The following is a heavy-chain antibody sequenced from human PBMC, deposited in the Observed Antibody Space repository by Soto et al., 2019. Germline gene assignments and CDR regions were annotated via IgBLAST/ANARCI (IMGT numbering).Heavy chain of an antibody. CDR2: FDPEDGET. J-gene: IGHJ4*02. CDR3: ASSRGFRGYFDY. CDR1: GYTLTELS. D-gene: IGHD2-2*01. Sequence: ASVKVSCKVSGYTLTELSMHWVRQAPGKGLEWMGGFDPEDGETIYAQKFQGRVTMTEDTSTDTAYMELSSLRSEDTAVYYCASSRGFRGYFDYWGQGTMVTVYS. V-gene: IGHV1-24*01.